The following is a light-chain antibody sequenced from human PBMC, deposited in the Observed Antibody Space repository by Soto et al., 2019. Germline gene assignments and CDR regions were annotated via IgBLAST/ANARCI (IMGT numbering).Light chain of an antibody. J-gene: IGLJ3*02. CDR1: TGAVTSGHY. CDR2: DTK. Sequence: QTVVTQEPSLTVSPGETVTLTCGSSTGAVTSGHYPYWFQQKPGQAPRTLIYDTKNKHSWTPARFSGSLLGGKAALTLSGAQPEDEAEYYCVLSYSGPRVFGGGTKLTV. V-gene: IGLV7-46*01. CDR3: VLSYSGPRV.